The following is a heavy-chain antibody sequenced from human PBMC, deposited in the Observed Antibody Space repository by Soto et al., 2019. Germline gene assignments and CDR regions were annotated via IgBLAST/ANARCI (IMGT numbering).Heavy chain of an antibody. J-gene: IGHJ6*02. Sequence: SETLSLTCTFSGGSISSGGYYLSWIRQHPGKGLEWIGYIYHSGTTYYDPSLKSRVTISVDTSKNQFSLKLTSVTAADTAVYYCARELVTPAQLGYYYYYGMDVWGQGTTVTVSS. V-gene: IGHV4-31*03. CDR3: ARELVTPAQLGYYYYYGMDV. CDR1: GGSISSGGYY. CDR2: IYHSGTT. D-gene: IGHD1-1*01.